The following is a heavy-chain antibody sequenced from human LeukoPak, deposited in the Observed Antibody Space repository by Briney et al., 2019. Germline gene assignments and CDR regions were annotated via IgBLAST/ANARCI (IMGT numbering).Heavy chain of an antibody. V-gene: IGHV4-61*02. CDR3: ARVADQRRAYYYYYYMDV. CDR1: GGSISSGSYY. J-gene: IGHJ6*03. Sequence: SETLSLTCTVSGGSISSGSYYWSWIRQPAGKGLEWIGRIYTSGSTNYNPPLKSRVNISLDTSKNQFSLKLSSVTAADTAVYYCARVADQRRAYYYYYYMDVWGKGTTVTVSS. D-gene: IGHD2-2*01. CDR2: IYTSGST.